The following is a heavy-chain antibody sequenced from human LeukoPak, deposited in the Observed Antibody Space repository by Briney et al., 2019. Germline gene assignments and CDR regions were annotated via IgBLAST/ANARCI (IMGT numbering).Heavy chain of an antibody. Sequence: GASVKVSCKASGYTFTNYYIHWVRQAPGQGLEWMGIINPSGGSTSYAQKFQGRVTMTRDTSTSTVYMELSSLRSEDTAVYYCAREIGPIQLHLWGSAFDYWGQGTLVTVSS. V-gene: IGHV1-46*01. CDR2: INPSGGST. CDR1: GYTFTNYY. CDR3: AREIGPIQLHLWGSAFDY. D-gene: IGHD5-18*01. J-gene: IGHJ4*02.